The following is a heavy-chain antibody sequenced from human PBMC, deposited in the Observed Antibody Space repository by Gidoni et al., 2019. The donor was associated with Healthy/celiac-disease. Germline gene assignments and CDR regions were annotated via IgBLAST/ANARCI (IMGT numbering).Heavy chain of an antibody. Sequence: EVQLLESGGGLVQPGGSLRLSCAASGFTFSSYAMGWVRQAPGKGLEWVSAISGSGGSTYYADSVKGRFTISRDNSKNTLYLQMNSLRAEDTAVYYCARAPLAVAGPFDYWGQGTLVTVSS. CDR3: ARAPLAVAGPFDY. CDR1: GFTFSSYA. CDR2: ISGSGGST. V-gene: IGHV3-23*01. D-gene: IGHD6-19*01. J-gene: IGHJ4*02.